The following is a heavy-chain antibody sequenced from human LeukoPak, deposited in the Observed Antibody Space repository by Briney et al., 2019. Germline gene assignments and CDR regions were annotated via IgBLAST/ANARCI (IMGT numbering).Heavy chain of an antibody. CDR2: IYSSGST. D-gene: IGHD6-19*01. CDR1: GGSISSDY. CDR3: ARGRFSSGWYGIDY. V-gene: IGHV4-4*07. Sequence: SETLSLTCTVSGGSISSDYWSWIRQPAGKGLEWIGRIYSSGSTKYNPSLKSRVTMSVDTSKNQFSLKLSSVTAADTAVYYCARGRFSSGWYGIDYWGQGTLVTVFS. J-gene: IGHJ4*02.